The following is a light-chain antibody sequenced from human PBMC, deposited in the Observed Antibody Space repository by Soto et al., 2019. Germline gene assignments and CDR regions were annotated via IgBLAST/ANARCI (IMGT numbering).Light chain of an antibody. CDR1: QSISSW. V-gene: IGKV1-5*03. Sequence: DIQMTQSPSTLSASVGDRVTITCRASQSISSWLAWYQQKPGKAPKLLIHEASSLESGVPSRCSGSGSETAFTLTISSLQPDDFATYYCQQYNSYPLTFGGGTKVEIK. J-gene: IGKJ4*01. CDR2: EAS. CDR3: QQYNSYPLT.